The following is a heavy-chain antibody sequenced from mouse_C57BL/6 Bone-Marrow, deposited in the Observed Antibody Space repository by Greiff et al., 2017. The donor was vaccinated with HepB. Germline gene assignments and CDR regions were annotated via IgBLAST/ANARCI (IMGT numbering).Heavy chain of an antibody. CDR2: SYPRSGNT. J-gene: IGHJ4*01. Sequence: VQLQQSGAELARPGASVKLSCKASGYTFTSYGISWVKQRTGQGLEWIGESYPRSGNTYYNEKFKGKATLTADKSSSTAYMELRSLTSEDSAVYFCARTLYYYGRSAYYAMDYWGQGTSVTVSS. D-gene: IGHD1-1*01. V-gene: IGHV1-81*01. CDR1: GYTFTSYG. CDR3: ARTLYYYGRSAYYAMDY.